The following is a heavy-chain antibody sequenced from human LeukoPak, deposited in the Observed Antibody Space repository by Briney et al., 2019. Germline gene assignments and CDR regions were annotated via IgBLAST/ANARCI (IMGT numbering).Heavy chain of an antibody. J-gene: IGHJ3*02. CDR2: ISGSGGST. CDR1: GFTFSSYA. V-gene: IGHV3-23*01. CDR3: ARDLTTVITPEAFDI. D-gene: IGHD4-23*01. Sequence: GGSLRLSCAASGFTFSSYAMSWVRQAPGKGLEWVSAISGSGGSTYYADSVKGRFTISRDNAKNSLYLQMNSLRAEDTAVYYCARDLTTVITPEAFDIWGQGTMVTVSS.